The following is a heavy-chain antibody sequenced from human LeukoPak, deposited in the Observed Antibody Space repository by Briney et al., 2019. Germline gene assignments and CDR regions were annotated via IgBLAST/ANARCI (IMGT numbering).Heavy chain of an antibody. CDR3: ARVADYDFWSGYYFPDY. J-gene: IGHJ4*02. D-gene: IGHD3-3*01. CDR1: GYTFTSYG. CDR2: ISAYNGNT. V-gene: IGHV1-18*01. Sequence: ASVKVSCTASGYTFTSYGISWVRQAPGQGLEWMGWISAYNGNTNYAQKLQGRATMTTDTSTSTAYMELRSLRSDDTAVYYCARVADYDFWSGYYFPDYWGQGTLVTVSS.